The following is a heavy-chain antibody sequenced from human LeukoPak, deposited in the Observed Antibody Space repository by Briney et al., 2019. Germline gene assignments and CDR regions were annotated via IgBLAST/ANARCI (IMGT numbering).Heavy chain of an antibody. V-gene: IGHV3-11*01. D-gene: IGHD6-13*01. CDR1: GFTFSDYY. Sequence: GGSLRLSCAASGFTFSDYYMSWIRQAPGKGLEWVSYISSSGSTIYYADSVKGRFTISRDNAKSSLYLQMNSLRAEDTAVYYCARDRGSSWLYYYYYYMDVWGKGTTVTISS. CDR3: ARDRGSSWLYYYYYYMDV. CDR2: ISSSGSTI. J-gene: IGHJ6*03.